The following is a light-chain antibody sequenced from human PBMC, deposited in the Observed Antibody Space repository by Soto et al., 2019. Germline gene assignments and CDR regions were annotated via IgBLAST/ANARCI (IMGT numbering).Light chain of an antibody. CDR1: TSDVGRYNY. V-gene: IGLV2-14*01. Sequence: QSALTQPASVSGSPGQSITISCTGTTSDVGRYNYVSWYQQHPGKAPKLIIYDVSNRPSGVPNRFSGSKSGNTASLTISGLQAEDEADYYCNSYTSSSTYVFGTGTKVT. J-gene: IGLJ1*01. CDR2: DVS. CDR3: NSYTSSSTYV.